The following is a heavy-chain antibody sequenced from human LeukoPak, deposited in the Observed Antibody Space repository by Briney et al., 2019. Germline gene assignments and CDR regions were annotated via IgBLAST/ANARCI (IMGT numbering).Heavy chain of an antibody. Sequence: SVKVSCKASGGTFSSYAISWVRQAPGQGLEWMGGIIPIFGTANYAQKFQGRVTITADKSTSTAYMELSSLRSEDTAVYYCARGLFGTKYYDFWYYYYYYMDVWGKGTTVTVSS. D-gene: IGHD3-3*01. CDR2: IIPIFGTA. CDR3: ARGLFGTKYYDFWYYYYYYMDV. J-gene: IGHJ6*03. V-gene: IGHV1-69*06. CDR1: GGTFSSYA.